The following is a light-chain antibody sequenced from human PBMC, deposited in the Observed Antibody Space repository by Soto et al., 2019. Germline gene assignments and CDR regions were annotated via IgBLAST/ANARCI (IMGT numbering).Light chain of an antibody. J-gene: IGKJ3*01. Sequence: DIPMTQSPSSLSASVGHRVTITCRASQGISNYLAWYQQKPGKVPKLLIYAASTLQSGVPSRFSGSGSGTDLTLTISGRQPEDVATYYFQKYNSVPRTFGPGTKVDIK. CDR3: QKYNSVPRT. CDR2: AAS. V-gene: IGKV1-27*01. CDR1: QGISNY.